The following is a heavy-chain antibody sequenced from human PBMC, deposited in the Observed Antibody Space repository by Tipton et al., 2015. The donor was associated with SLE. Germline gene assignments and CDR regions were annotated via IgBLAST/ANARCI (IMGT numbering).Heavy chain of an antibody. V-gene: IGHV4-38-2*02. CDR3: ATSMAGRPDYFDY. D-gene: IGHD6-6*01. Sequence: TLSLTCTVSGYSISSGYYWGWIRQPPGKGLEWIGSIYHSGSTYYNPSLKSRVSISIDTSKNQFSLKLSSVTAADTAVYYCATSMAGRPDYFDYWGRGTLVTVSS. CDR2: IYHSGST. CDR1: GYSISSGYY. J-gene: IGHJ4*02.